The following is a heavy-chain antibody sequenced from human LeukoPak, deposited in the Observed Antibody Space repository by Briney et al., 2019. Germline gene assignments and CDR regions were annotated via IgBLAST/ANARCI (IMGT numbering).Heavy chain of an antibody. Sequence: GESLKISCKGSGYSFTSYCIAWVRQIPGKGLEWMGIIYPGDSDTRYSPSFQGQVTISADKSISTAYLQWSSLKASDTAMYYCARPLQTRTFDAFDIWGQGTMVTVSS. CDR3: ARPLQTRTFDAFDI. CDR1: GYSFTSYC. V-gene: IGHV5-51*01. CDR2: IYPGDSDT. J-gene: IGHJ3*02. D-gene: IGHD1-1*01.